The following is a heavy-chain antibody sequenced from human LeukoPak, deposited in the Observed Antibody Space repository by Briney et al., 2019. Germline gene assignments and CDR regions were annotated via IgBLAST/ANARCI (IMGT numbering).Heavy chain of an antibody. J-gene: IGHJ3*02. CDR3: AKDRRRHYYRSGSLFDI. V-gene: IGHV3-23*01. D-gene: IGHD3-10*01. CDR2: ISGSGGST. Sequence: GGSLRLSCAASGFTFSSYAMSWVRQAPGKGLEWVSAISGSGGSTYYADSVKGRFTISRDNSKNTLYLQMNSLRAEDTAVYYCAKDRRRHYYRSGSLFDIWGQGTMVTVSS. CDR1: GFTFSSYA.